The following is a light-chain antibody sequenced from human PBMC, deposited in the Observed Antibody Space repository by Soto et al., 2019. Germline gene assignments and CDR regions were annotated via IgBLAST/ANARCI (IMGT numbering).Light chain of an antibody. J-gene: IGKJ1*01. CDR1: QSVSTTS. V-gene: IGKV3-20*01. Sequence: EIVLTQSPGTLSLSPGEGATLSCRASQSVSTTSLAWYQQRPGQAPSLLIYGASSRATGVPDRFSGSGSGTDFTLTISRLEPEDFAVYYCQEYGTSRTLGQGTRVEIK. CDR3: QEYGTSRT. CDR2: GAS.